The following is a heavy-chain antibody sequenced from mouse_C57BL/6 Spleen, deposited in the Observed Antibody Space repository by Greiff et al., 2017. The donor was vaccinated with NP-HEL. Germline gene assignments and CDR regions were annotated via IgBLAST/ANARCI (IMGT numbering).Heavy chain of an antibody. Sequence: QVQLQQPGAELVMPGASVKLSCKASGYTFTSYWMHWVKQRPGQGLEWIGEIDPSDSYTNYNQKFKGKTTLTVDKSSSTAYMQLSSLTSEDSAVYYCARLLRYQAAFAYWGQGTLVTVSA. V-gene: IGHV1-69*01. J-gene: IGHJ3*01. CDR2: IDPSDSYT. CDR3: ARLLRYQAAFAY. D-gene: IGHD1-1*01. CDR1: GYTFTSYW.